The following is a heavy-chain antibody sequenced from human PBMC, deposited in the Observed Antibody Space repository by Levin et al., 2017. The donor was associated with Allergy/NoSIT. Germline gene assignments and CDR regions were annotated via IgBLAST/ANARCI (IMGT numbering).Heavy chain of an antibody. CDR1: RYSISNGYD. Sequence: SQTLSLTCTISRYSISNGYDWGWIRQPPGKGLEWIGNIFHRGTTYYNPSLQSRVTISVDTSKNQISLKLRSVTAADTAVYYCARENGLAAPGAKYLDSWGQGTLVTVSS. D-gene: IGHD6-25*01. CDR3: ARENGLAAPGAKYLDS. J-gene: IGHJ4*02. V-gene: IGHV4-38-2*02. CDR2: IFHRGTT.